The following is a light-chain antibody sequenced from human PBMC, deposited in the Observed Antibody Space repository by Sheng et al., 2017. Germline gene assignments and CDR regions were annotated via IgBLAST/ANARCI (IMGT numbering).Light chain of an antibody. J-gene: IGKJ3*01. Sequence: DIVMTQSPPSLSVTPGEPASISCTSSQSLLHSEGYNHLDWYLQKPGQSPRLLIYLGFNRAAGVPDRFSGSGSGTDFTLKISRVEAEDVGIYYCMQALQTPFTFGPGTKVDIK. CDR3: MQALQTPFT. V-gene: IGKV2-28*01. CDR2: LGF. CDR1: QSLLHSEGYNH.